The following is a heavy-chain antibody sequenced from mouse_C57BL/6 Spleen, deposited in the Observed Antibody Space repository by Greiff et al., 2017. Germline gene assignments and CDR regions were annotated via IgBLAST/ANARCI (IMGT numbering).Heavy chain of an antibody. D-gene: IGHD1-1*01. Sequence: VQLQQSGPELVKPGASVKISCKASGYAFSSSWMNWVKQRPGKGLEWIGRIYPGDGDTNYNGKFKGKATLTADKSSSTAYMQLSSLTSEDSAVYFCARSYYGSSYVLWYFDVWGTGTTVTVSS. J-gene: IGHJ1*03. CDR1: GYAFSSSW. CDR2: IYPGDGDT. V-gene: IGHV1-82*01. CDR3: ARSYYGSSYVLWYFDV.